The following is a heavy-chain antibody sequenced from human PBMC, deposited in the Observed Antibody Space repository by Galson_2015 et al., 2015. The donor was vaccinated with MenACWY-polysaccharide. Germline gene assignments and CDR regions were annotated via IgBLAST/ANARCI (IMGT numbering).Heavy chain of an antibody. Sequence: SVKVSCKASGYTFTSYEINWVRQAPGQGLEWMGWMNPNSGNIGYAQKFLGKFTMTSDTSIGTAYMELNDLRPEHTAVYYCARAGYKASDYWGQGTLVTVSS. CDR3: ARAGYKASDY. V-gene: IGHV1-8*01. D-gene: IGHD5-18*01. CDR2: MNPNSGNI. J-gene: IGHJ4*02. CDR1: GYTFTSYE.